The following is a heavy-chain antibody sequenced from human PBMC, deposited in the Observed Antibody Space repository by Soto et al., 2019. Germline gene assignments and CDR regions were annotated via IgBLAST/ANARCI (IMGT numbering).Heavy chain of an antibody. CDR3: ARSRGRITIFGVVTPLDYYYYGMDV. CDR1: GFTFSSYS. Sequence: EVQLVESGGGLVKPGGSLRLSCAASGFTFSSYSMNWVRQAPGKGLEWVSSISSSSSYIYYADSVKGRFTISRDNAKNSLYLQMNSLRADDTAVYYCARSRGRITIFGVVTPLDYYYYGMDVWGQGTTVTVSS. J-gene: IGHJ6*02. V-gene: IGHV3-21*01. D-gene: IGHD3-3*01. CDR2: ISSSSSYI.